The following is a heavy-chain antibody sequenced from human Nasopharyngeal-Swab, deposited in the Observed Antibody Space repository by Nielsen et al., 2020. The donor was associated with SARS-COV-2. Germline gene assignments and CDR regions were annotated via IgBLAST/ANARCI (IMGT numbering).Heavy chain of an antibody. CDR1: GFTFSSYW. Sequence: GGSLRLSCAASGFTFSSYWMHWVRQAPGKGLVWVSRLNSDGTSTSYADSVKGRFTTSRDNDRNSLSLQMINLRAEDTAVYYCVRLKLPGYAMDVWGQGTTVTVSS. V-gene: IGHV3-74*01. D-gene: IGHD2-15*01. J-gene: IGHJ6*02. CDR3: VRLKLPGYAMDV. CDR2: LNSDGTST.